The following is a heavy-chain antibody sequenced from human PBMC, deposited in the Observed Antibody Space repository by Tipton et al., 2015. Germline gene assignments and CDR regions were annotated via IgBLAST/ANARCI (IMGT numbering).Heavy chain of an antibody. CDR3: AKDITYCSDSACYTPYYYGMDV. Sequence: SLRLSCAASGFTFSSYAMHWVRQAPGKGLEWVAFIWYDGTNEYYADSVEGRFSISRDNSKNTLYLQMNSLKPEDTAVYYCAKDITYCSDSACYTPYYYGMDVWGQGTTVTVSS. CDR1: GFTFSSYA. D-gene: IGHD2-8*01. V-gene: IGHV3-30*02. CDR2: IWYDGTNE. J-gene: IGHJ6*02.